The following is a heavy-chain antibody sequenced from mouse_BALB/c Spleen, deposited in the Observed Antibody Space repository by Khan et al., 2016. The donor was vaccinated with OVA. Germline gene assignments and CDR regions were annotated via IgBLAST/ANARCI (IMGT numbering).Heavy chain of an antibody. V-gene: IGHV1-63*02. J-gene: IGHJ2*01. D-gene: IGHD3-1*01. CDR3: ARRGAARDTWDYVDS. Sequence: QVQLKQSGAELVRPGTSVKMSCKAAGYTFTNYWIGWVKQRPGHGLEWIGDIFPGGGYTNYDEKFKGKATLTADTSSSTAYMQLSSLTSEDSVIYYCARRGAARDTWDYVDSWGQGTTLTVSS. CDR1: GYTFTNYW. CDR2: IFPGGGYT.